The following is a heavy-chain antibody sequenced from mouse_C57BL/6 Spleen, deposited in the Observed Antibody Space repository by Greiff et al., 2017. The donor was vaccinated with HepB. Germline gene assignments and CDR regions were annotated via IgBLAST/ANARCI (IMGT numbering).Heavy chain of an antibody. CDR2: IDPSDSET. CDR1: GYTFTSYW. V-gene: IGHV1-52*01. CDR3: ARDDYGSSLWVAY. Sequence: QVQLQQPGAELVRPGSSVKLSCKASGYTFTSYWMHWVKQRPIQGLEWIGNIDPSDSETHYNQKFKDKATLTVDKSSSTAYMQLSSLTSEDSAVYYCARDDYGSSLWVAYWGQGTLVTVAA. J-gene: IGHJ3*01. D-gene: IGHD1-1*01.